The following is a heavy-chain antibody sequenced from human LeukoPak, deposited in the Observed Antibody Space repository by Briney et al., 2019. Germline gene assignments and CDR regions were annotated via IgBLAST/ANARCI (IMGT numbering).Heavy chain of an antibody. CDR3: AREFVSSSWYPKSHYYYYGMDV. J-gene: IGHJ6*02. CDR2: MNPNSGNT. D-gene: IGHD6-13*01. Sequence: ASVKVSCKASGYTFTSYDINWVRPATGQGLEWMGWMNPNSGNTGYAQKFQGRVTMTRNTSISTAYMELSSLRSEDTAVYYCAREFVSSSWYPKSHYYYYGMDVWGQGTTVTVSS. CDR1: GYTFTSYD. V-gene: IGHV1-8*01.